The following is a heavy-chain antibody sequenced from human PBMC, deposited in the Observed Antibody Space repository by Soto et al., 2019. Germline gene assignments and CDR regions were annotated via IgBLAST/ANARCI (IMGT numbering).Heavy chain of an antibody. J-gene: IGHJ6*03. CDR2: IYPGDSDT. CDR3: ARSRGDYYYYYYMDV. V-gene: IGHV5-51*01. D-gene: IGHD3-10*01. CDR1: GYSFTSCW. Sequence: PGESLKISCKGSGYSFTSCWIGWVRQMPGKGLEWMGIIYPGDSDTRYSPSFQGQVTISADKSISTAYLQWSSLKASDTAMYYCARSRGDYYYYYYMDVWGKGTTVTVSS.